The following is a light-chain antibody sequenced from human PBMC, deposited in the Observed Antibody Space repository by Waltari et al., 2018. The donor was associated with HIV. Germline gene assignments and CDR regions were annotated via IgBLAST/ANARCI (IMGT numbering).Light chain of an antibody. Sequence: QSVLTQSPSVSAAPGQKVTISCSGSSSNIGNNYVSWYQQFPGTAPKLLIRDVTKRLPVISDRVTASKSGNTAYLTISGLQSEDEADYYCCSYATGTIVVFGGGTRLTVL. CDR3: CSYATGTIVV. J-gene: IGLJ2*01. CDR2: DVT. V-gene: IGLV1-51*02. CDR1: SSNIGNNY.